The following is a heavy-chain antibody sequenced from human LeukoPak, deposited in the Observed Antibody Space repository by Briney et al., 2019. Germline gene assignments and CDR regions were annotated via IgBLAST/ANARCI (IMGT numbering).Heavy chain of an antibody. D-gene: IGHD6-13*01. CDR3: ARDTPRRYSSSWYRNWFDP. CDR2: INHSGST. Sequence: PSETLSLTCAVYGGSFSGYYWSWIRQPPGKGLEWIGEINHSGSTNYNPSLKSRVTISVDTSKNQFSLKLSSVTAVDTAVYYCARDTPRRYSSSWYRNWFDPWGQGTLVTVSS. CDR1: GGSFSGYY. J-gene: IGHJ5*02. V-gene: IGHV4-34*01.